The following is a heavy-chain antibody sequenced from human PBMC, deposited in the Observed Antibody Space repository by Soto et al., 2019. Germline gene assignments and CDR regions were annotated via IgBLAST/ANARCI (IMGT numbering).Heavy chain of an antibody. CDR1: GYTFTSYG. Sequence: ASVKVSCKASGYTFTSYGISWVRQAPGQGLEWMGWISAYNGNTNYAQKLQGRVTMTTDTSTSTAYLELRRLRSYDTAVYYCARDRGVEMATIRGLYYYYYGRDGWGQGPTVTVSS. V-gene: IGHV1-18*01. CDR2: ISAYNGNT. D-gene: IGHD5-12*01. J-gene: IGHJ6*02. CDR3: ARDRGVEMATIRGLYYYYYGRDG.